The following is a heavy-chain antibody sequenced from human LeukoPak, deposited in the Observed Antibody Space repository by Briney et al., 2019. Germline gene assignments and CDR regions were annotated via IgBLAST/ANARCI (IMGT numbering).Heavy chain of an antibody. CDR1: GFTFSSYS. D-gene: IGHD1-26*01. J-gene: IGHJ4*02. Sequence: GGSLRLSCAASGFTFSSYSMNWVRQAPGKGLEWVAHIKGDGSEKYYVDSVKGRFTISRDNAKNSLSLQMNSLRAEDTAVYYCAKEDGWELLDYWGQGTLVTVSS. CDR2: IKGDGSEK. CDR3: AKEDGWELLDY. V-gene: IGHV3-7*01.